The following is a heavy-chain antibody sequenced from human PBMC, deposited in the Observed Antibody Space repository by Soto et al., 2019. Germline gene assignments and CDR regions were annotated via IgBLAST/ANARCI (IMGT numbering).Heavy chain of an antibody. V-gene: IGHV3-66*01. J-gene: IGHJ4*02. Sequence: EVQLVESGGGLVQPGGSLRLSCAASGFTVSSNYIYWVRQAPGKGLEWVSAIFSGGDTYYADSVKGRFAIFRDSSKNTLYSQMNSLRVEDTAVYYCARAPNYDQRNFFDYWGQGTLVTVSS. CDR3: ARAPNYDQRNFFDY. CDR1: GFTVSSNY. D-gene: IGHD3-16*01. CDR2: IFSGGDT.